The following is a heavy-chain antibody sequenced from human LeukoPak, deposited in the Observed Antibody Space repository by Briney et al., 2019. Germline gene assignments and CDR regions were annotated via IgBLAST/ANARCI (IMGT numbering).Heavy chain of an antibody. J-gene: IGHJ3*02. CDR1: GGTFSSYA. Sequence: SVKVSCEASGGTFSSYAISWVRQAPGQGLEWMGGIIPIFGTANYAQKFQGRVTITADKSTSTAYMELSSLRSEDTTVYYCASCIVVVPTAIGSCAFDIWGQGTMVTVSS. CDR2: IIPIFGTA. CDR3: ASCIVVVPTAIGSCAFDI. V-gene: IGHV1-69*06. D-gene: IGHD2-2*01.